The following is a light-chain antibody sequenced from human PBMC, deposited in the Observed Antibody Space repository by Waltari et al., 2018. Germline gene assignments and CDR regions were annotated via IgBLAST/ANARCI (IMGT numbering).Light chain of an antibody. J-gene: IGKJ2*01. CDR3: LQYNNWPRT. Sequence: EIMMTQSPATLSVSPGARATLSCRASQSVSSNLAWYQQKPGQAPRLLISDTSTRATGIPARFSGSGSGTEFTLTITSLQSEDFAVYYCLQYNNWPRTFGQGTKLEIK. CDR2: DTS. CDR1: QSVSSN. V-gene: IGKV3-15*01.